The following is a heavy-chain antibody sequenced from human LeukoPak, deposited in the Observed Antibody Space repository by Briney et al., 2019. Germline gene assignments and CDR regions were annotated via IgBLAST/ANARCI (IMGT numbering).Heavy chain of an antibody. V-gene: IGHV3-48*04. Sequence: GGSLRLSCAASGFTFSSYSMNWVRQAPGKGLEWVSYISSFGNTQYVADSVKGRFTISRDNAQHSLYLQMNSLRAEDTAVYYCARVTTVATIRAFDIWGQGTMVTVSS. CDR3: ARVTTVATIRAFDI. CDR2: ISSFGNTQ. CDR1: GFTFSSYS. D-gene: IGHD5-12*01. J-gene: IGHJ3*02.